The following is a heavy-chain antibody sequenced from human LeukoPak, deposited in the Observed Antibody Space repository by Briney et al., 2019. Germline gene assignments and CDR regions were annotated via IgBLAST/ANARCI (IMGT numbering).Heavy chain of an antibody. CDR3: ARDAHSSGWYDGWFDP. CDR2: ISYDGTNK. CDR1: GFTFSNYG. D-gene: IGHD6-19*01. J-gene: IGHJ5*02. Sequence: GRSLRLSCAAVSGFTFSNYGMHWVRQAPGKGLEWVAIISYDGTNKYYADSVKGRFTISRDNSKNTLYLQMNSLRAEDTAVYYCARDAHSSGWYDGWFDPWGQGTLVTVSS. V-gene: IGHV3-30*03.